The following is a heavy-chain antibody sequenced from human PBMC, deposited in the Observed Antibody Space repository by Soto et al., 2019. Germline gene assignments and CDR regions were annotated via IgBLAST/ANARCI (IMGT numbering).Heavy chain of an antibody. J-gene: IGHJ4*02. CDR1: GGSVNSDNFY. CDR3: AKDRGYGVFDY. CDR2: MHYSGST. Sequence: QVQLQESGPGLVKPSETLSLTCTVSGGSVNSDNFYWSWIRQPPGKGLEWIGFMHYSGSTNCNPSLKSRVTISLDTSKNRFSLKLTFVTAGDTVVYYCAKDRGYGVFDYWGQGTPVTVSS. D-gene: IGHD4-17*01. V-gene: IGHV4-61*01.